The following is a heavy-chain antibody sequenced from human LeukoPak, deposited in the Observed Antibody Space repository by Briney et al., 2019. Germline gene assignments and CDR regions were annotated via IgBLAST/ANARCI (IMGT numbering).Heavy chain of an antibody. J-gene: IGHJ6*02. V-gene: IGHV4-34*01. CDR2: INHSGST. CDR1: GGSFSGYY. CDR3: AREDIGYCSSTSCRYYYYYGMDV. D-gene: IGHD2-2*01. Sequence: SETLSLTCAVYGGSFSGYYWSWIRQPPGKGREWIGEINHSGSTNYNPSLKSRVTISVDTSKNQFSLKLSSVTAADTAVYYCAREDIGYCSSTSCRYYYYYGMDVWGQGTAVTVSS.